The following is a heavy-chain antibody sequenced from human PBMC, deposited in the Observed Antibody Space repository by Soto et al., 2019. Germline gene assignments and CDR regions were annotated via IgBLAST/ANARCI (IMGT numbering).Heavy chain of an antibody. J-gene: IGHJ4*02. V-gene: IGHV3-21*01. CDR2: ISSSSSYI. D-gene: IGHD3-16*02. CDR1: GFTFSSYS. Sequence: PGGSLRLSCAASGFTFSSYSMNWVRQAPGKGLEWVSSISSSSSYIYYADSVKGRFTISRDNSKNTLYLQMNSLRAEDTAVYYCARDSEPGTYYDYIWGSYRYSPLFDYWGQGTLVTVSS. CDR3: ARDSEPGTYYDYIWGSYRYSPLFDY.